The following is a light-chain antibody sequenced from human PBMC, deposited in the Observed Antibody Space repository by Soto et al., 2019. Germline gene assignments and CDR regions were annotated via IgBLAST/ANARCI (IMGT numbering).Light chain of an antibody. CDR3: QQLNSFPPLFT. J-gene: IGKJ3*01. CDR2: AAS. V-gene: IGKV1-9*01. CDR1: QGINSY. Sequence: IQLTQSPSSLSASVGDRVTITCRASQGINSYLAWYQQKPGKAPKLLIYAASTLHSGVPSRFSGSGFGTDFTLTISSLQPEDFATYYCQQLNSFPPLFTFGPGTKVDIK.